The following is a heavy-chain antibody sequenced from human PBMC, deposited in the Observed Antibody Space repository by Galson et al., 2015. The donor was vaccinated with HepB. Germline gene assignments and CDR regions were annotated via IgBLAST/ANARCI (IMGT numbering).Heavy chain of an antibody. CDR3: ARDLTYYDILTGSFVKYFDY. D-gene: IGHD3-9*01. V-gene: IGHV3-74*01. CDR1: GFTFSSYW. Sequence: SLRLSCAASGFTFSSYWMHWVRQAPGKGLVWVSRINSDGSSTSYADSVKGRVTISRDNAKNTLYLQMNSLRAEDTAVYYCARDLTYYDILTGSFVKYFDYWGQGTLVTVSS. CDR2: INSDGSST. J-gene: IGHJ4*02.